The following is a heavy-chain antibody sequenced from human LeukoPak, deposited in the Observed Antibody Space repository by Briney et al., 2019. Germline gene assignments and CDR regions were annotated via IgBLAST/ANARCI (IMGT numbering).Heavy chain of an antibody. Sequence: PGGSLRLSCTASGFTFTTYWMSWVRQAPGKGLEWVANINQGVSEKYYVDSVKGRFTISRDNAKNSLFLQMNSLSAEDTAVYYCAREVLWFREWGHSFDYWGQGILVTVSS. CDR1: GFTFTTYW. J-gene: IGHJ4*02. D-gene: IGHD3-10*01. V-gene: IGHV3-7*01. CDR3: AREVLWFREWGHSFDY. CDR2: INQGVSEK.